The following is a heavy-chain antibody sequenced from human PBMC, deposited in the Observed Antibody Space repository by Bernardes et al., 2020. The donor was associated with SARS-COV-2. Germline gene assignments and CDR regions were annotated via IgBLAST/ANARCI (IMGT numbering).Heavy chain of an antibody. CDR1: GFTFNSYW. Sequence: GGSLRLSCAVSGFTFNSYWMHWIRQAPGKGLEWVSAISGSGGSTYYADSVRGRFTISRDNSKNTLYLQMNSQRAEDTAVYYCAKREYYDFWSGPIDYWGQGTLVTVSS. CDR2: ISGSGGST. J-gene: IGHJ4*02. D-gene: IGHD3-3*01. CDR3: AKREYYDFWSGPIDY. V-gene: IGHV3-23*01.